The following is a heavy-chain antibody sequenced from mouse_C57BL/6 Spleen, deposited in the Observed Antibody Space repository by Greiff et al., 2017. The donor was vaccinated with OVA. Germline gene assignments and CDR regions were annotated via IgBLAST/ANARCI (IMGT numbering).Heavy chain of an antibody. D-gene: IGHD1-1*01. V-gene: IGHV1-81*01. CDR1: GYTFTSYG. CDR3: ARRITTVVGYWYFDV. CDR2: IYPRSGNT. J-gene: IGHJ1*03. Sequence: VQLQQSGAELARPGASVKLSCKASGYTFTSYGISWVKQRTGQGLEWIGEIYPRSGNTYYNEKFKGKATLTADKSSSTAYMELRSLTSEDSAVYFCARRITTVVGYWYFDVWGTGTTVTVSS.